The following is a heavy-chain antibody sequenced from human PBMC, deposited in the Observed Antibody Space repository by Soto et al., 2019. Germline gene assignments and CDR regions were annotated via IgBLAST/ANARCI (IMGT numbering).Heavy chain of an antibody. J-gene: IGHJ4*02. V-gene: IGHV3-23*01. CDR2: ISGSGGST. Sequence: EVQLLESGGGLVQPGGSLRLSCAASGFTFSSYAMSWVRQAPGKGLEWVSAISGSGGSTYYADSVKGRFTIARDNSKNTLSLQLNSLRAEDTAVYYCAKRDRYSGYDYWGQGTLVTVSS. CDR1: GFTFSSYA. D-gene: IGHD5-12*01. CDR3: AKRDRYSGYDY.